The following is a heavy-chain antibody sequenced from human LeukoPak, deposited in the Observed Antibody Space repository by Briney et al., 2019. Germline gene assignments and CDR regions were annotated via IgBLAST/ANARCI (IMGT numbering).Heavy chain of an antibody. D-gene: IGHD1-26*01. CDR1: GGSISSYY. CDR3: ARDFPSVGATPLEGAFDI. V-gene: IGHV4-59*01. J-gene: IGHJ3*02. Sequence: SETLSLTCTVSGGSISSYYWSWIRQPPGKGLEWIGYIYYSGSTNYNPSLKSRVTISVDTSKDQFSLKLSSVTAADTAVYYCARDFPSVGATPLEGAFDIWGQGTMVTVSS. CDR2: IYYSGST.